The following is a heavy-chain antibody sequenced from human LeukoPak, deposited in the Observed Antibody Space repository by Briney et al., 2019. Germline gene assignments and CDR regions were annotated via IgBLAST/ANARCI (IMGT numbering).Heavy chain of an antibody. CDR3: AKAYSGYDWEDY. J-gene: IGHJ4*02. CDR1: GFTFSNYA. CDR2: IWYDGSNK. Sequence: GGSLRLSCAASGFTFSNYAMYWVRQAPGKGLEWVTIIWYDGSNKNYADSVKGRFTISRDNSKNTLYLQMNSLRAEDTAVYYCAKAYSGYDWEDYWGQGTLVTVSS. D-gene: IGHD5-12*01. V-gene: IGHV3-33*06.